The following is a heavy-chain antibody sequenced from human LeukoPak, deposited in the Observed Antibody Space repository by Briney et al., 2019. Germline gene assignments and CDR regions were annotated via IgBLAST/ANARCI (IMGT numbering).Heavy chain of an antibody. CDR3: AKDRSRGAVAGTFDY. CDR1: GFTFSSYA. D-gene: IGHD6-19*01. CDR2: IRYDGSNK. Sequence: GGSLRLSCAASGFTFSSYAMHWVRQAPGKGLEWVAFIRYDGSNKYYADSVEGRFAISRDNFKNTLDLQMNSLTAEDTAVYYCAKDRSRGAVAGTFDYWGQGTLVTVSS. J-gene: IGHJ4*02. V-gene: IGHV3-30*02.